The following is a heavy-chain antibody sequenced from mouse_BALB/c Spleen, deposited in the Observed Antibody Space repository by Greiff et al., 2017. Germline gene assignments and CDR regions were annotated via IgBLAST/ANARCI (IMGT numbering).Heavy chain of an antibody. Sequence: VKLVESGPELVKPGASVRISCKASGYTFTSYYIHWVKQRPGQGLEWIGWIYPGNVNTKYNEKFKGKATLTADKSSSTAYMQLSSLTSEDSAVYFCARSLYDGYAPWFAYWGQGTLVTVSA. CDR3: ARSLYDGYAPWFAY. J-gene: IGHJ3*01. D-gene: IGHD2-3*01. CDR2: IYPGNVNT. CDR1: GYTFTSYY. V-gene: IGHV1S56*01.